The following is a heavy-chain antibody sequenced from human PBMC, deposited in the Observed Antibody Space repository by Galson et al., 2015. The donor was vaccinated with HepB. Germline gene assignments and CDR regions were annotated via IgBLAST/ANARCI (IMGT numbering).Heavy chain of an antibody. Sequence: SVKVSCKASGYTFTSYAMHWVRQAPGQRLEWMGWINAGNGNTKYSQKFQGRVTITRDASASTAYMELSSLRSEDTAVYYCARDYYDSSGYYCVRRAFDIWGQGTMVTVSS. J-gene: IGHJ3*02. D-gene: IGHD3-22*01. V-gene: IGHV1-3*01. CDR2: INAGNGNT. CDR1: GYTFTSYA. CDR3: ARDYYDSSGYYCVRRAFDI.